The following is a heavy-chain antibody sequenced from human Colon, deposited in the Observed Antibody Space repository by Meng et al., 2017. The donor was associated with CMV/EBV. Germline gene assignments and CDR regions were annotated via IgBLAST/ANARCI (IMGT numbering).Heavy chain of an antibody. V-gene: IGHV1-8*01. CDR2: MNPNSGNT. J-gene: IGHJ5*02. CDR3: ARANWNDGIIENWLDP. D-gene: IGHD1-1*01. Sequence: DNFISYDIHWVRQATGQGLEWMGWMNPNSGNTAYAQKFQGRVTMTRNTSISTAYMELSSLRSEDTAVYYCARANWNDGIIENWLDPWGQGTLVTVSS. CDR1: DNFISYD.